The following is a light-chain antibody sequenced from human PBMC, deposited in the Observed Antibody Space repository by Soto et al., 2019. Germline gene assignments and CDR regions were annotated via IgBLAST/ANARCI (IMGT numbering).Light chain of an antibody. V-gene: IGLV2-14*01. CDR2: EVS. CDR3: ISYTDFSGPYV. J-gene: IGLJ1*01. CDR1: SSDVGGYNY. Sequence: QSALTQPASVSGSPGQSITISCTGTSSDVGGYNYVSWYEQHPGKAPKLLISEVSNRPSGVSNRFSGSKSGNTASLTISGLQAEDEANYFCISYTDFSGPYVFGTGTKVTVL.